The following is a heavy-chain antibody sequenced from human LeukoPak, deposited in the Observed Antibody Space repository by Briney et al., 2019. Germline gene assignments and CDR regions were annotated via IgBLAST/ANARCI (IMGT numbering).Heavy chain of an antibody. V-gene: IGHV4-30-2*01. CDR1: GGSISSGGYY. J-gene: IGHJ1*01. CDR2: IYHSGST. D-gene: IGHD1-14*01. CDR3: ARHPASNREYFQH. Sequence: PSETLSLTCTVSGGSISSGGYYWSWIRQPPGKGLEWIGYIYHSGSTYYNPSLKSRVTISVDTSKNQFSLKLTSVTAADTAVYYCARHPASNREYFQHWGQGTLVTASS.